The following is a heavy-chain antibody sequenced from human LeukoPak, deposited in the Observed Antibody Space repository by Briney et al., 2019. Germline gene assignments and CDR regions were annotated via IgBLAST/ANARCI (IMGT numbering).Heavy chain of an antibody. CDR3: ARDMTMAGEVPQY. V-gene: IGHV1-69*04. D-gene: IGHD6-19*01. J-gene: IGHJ4*02. CDR1: GGTFSSYT. CDR2: IIPILDIA. Sequence: SVKVSCKASGGTFSSYTISWVRQAPGHGLEGMGRIIPILDIANYAQKVQGRVTITADKSTSTAYMELSRLRSDDTAMYYCARDMTMAGEVPQYWGQGTLVTVSS.